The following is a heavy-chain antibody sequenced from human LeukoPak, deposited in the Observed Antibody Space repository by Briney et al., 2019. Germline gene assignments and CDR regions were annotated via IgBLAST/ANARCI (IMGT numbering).Heavy chain of an antibody. CDR1: GYNFIDYW. CDR2: IYPADSNI. CDR3: ARGDYGGRWHNWFDP. D-gene: IGHD4-23*01. Sequence: GESLKISCQGSGYNFIDYWVAWVRQMPGKGLEWMGTIYPADSNIRYSPSFQGQVTISVDKSISAVYLQWSRLTASDTAMYFCARGDYGGRWHNWFDPWGQGTLVTVSS. V-gene: IGHV5-51*01. J-gene: IGHJ5*02.